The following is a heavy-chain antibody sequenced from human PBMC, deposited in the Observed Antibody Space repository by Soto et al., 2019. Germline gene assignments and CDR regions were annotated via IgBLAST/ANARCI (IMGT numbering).Heavy chain of an antibody. Sequence: PSETLSLTCTVFGDSISSSNYYWGWIRQPPGKGLEWIGSLYYSGSTYYNPSLKSRVTISVDTSKNQFSLKLSSVTAADTAVYYCTRRIYGGNLDYWGQGTLVTVSS. CDR1: GDSISSSNYY. D-gene: IGHD4-17*01. CDR2: LYYSGST. CDR3: TRRIYGGNLDY. J-gene: IGHJ4*02. V-gene: IGHV4-39*01.